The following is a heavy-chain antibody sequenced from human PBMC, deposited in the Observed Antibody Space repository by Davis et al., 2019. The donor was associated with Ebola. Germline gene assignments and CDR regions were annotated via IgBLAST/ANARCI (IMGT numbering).Heavy chain of an antibody. D-gene: IGHD4-17*01. CDR1: GYTLTALS. V-gene: IGHV1-24*01. Sequence: ASVQVSCKVSGYTLTALSMHWVRQAPGKGLEWMGGFDPEDGETIYAQKFQGRVTMTEDTSTDTAYMELSSLRSEDTAVYYCATPGDYGSEYFQHWGQGTLVTVSS. CDR2: FDPEDGET. J-gene: IGHJ1*01. CDR3: ATPGDYGSEYFQH.